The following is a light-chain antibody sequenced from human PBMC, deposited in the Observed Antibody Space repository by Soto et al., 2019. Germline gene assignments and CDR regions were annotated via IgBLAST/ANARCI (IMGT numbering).Light chain of an antibody. CDR1: QSVSSY. CDR2: DAS. J-gene: IGKJ3*01. Sequence: EIVLTQSPATLSLSPGERATLSCRASQSVSSYLAWYQQKPGQAPRLLIYDASNRATGIPARFSGSGSGTNFTLTNSSLEPEDFAVYYCQPPSNWPPFTFGPGTKVDIK. V-gene: IGKV3-11*01. CDR3: QPPSNWPPFT.